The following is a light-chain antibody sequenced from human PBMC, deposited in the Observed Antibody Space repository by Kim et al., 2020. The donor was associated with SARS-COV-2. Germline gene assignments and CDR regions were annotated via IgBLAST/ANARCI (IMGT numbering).Light chain of an antibody. J-gene: IGLJ3*02. CDR2: FNSDGSH. CDR3: QTWGTGMQKV. CDR1: SGNNSCA. V-gene: IGLV4-69*01. Sequence: SVKLTCSLHSGNNSCAFAWHQQQPGKAPRYLLGFNSDGSHNKGDGIPDRFSGSSSGAARHLTISSVHSEDEADYFCQTWGTGMQKVFGGGTQLTVL.